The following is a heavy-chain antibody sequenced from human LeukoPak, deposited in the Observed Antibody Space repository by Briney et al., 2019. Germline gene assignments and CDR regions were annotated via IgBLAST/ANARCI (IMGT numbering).Heavy chain of an antibody. CDR3: ARDSRYSRGVGDFDY. CDR2: IREDESEK. Sequence: GGSLRLSCAASGFTFSSHWMSWVRQAPGKGLEWVANIREDESEKYYVDSVKGRFTISRDNANNSLFLQMNSLRAEDTAAYYCARDSRYSRGVGDFDYWGQGTLVSVSS. CDR1: GFTFSSHW. J-gene: IGHJ4*02. D-gene: IGHD5-18*01. V-gene: IGHV3-7*03.